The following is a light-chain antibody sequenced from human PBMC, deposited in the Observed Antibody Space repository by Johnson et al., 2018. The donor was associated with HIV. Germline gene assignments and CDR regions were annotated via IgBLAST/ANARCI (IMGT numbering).Light chain of an antibody. Sequence: QPVLTQPPSVSAAPGQKVTISCSGSSSNIGNNYVSWYQQLPGTAPKLLIYDNNKRPSGIPDRFSGSKSGTSATLGITGLQTGVEADYYCGTWDSSLSKSGFGTGTKVTVL. V-gene: IGLV1-51*01. CDR3: GTWDSSLSKSG. J-gene: IGLJ1*01. CDR2: DNN. CDR1: SSNIGNNY.